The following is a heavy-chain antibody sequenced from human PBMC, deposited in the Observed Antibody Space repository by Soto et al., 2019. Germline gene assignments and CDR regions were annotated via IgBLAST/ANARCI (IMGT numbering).Heavy chain of an antibody. CDR3: ARHNSVGARRYAFDL. CDR1: GYSFTSYW. CDR2: IYPGDSDT. V-gene: IGHV5-51*01. D-gene: IGHD1-26*01. J-gene: IGHJ3*01. Sequence: PGESLKTSSKGSGYSFTSYWIGWVSQKTGKGLEWMGIIYPGDSDTRYSPSFQGQVTISADKSISTAYLQWSSLKASDTAMYYCARHNSVGARRYAFDLWGQGTMVTVSS.